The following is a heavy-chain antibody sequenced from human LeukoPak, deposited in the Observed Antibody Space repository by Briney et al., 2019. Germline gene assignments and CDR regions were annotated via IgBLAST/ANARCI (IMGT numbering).Heavy chain of an antibody. CDR1: GGSFSGYY. CDR2: INHSGST. J-gene: IGHJ6*03. Sequence: SETLSLTCAVYGGSFSGYYWSWIRQPPGKGLEWIGEINHSGSTNYNPSLKSRVTISVDTSKNHYSLRLSSVTAADTAVYYCATISGYYYFYYYMDVWGKGTTVTVS. D-gene: IGHD3-22*01. CDR3: ATISGYYYFYYYMDV. V-gene: IGHV4-34*01.